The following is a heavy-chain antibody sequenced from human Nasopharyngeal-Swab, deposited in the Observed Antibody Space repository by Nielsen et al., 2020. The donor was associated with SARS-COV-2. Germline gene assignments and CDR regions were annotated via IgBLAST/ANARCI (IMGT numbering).Heavy chain of an antibody. CDR1: VFSLSTSGMC. Sequence: SGSMQVTCTHTLTLSCTFSVFSLSTSGMCVSWIRQPLGKDLEWLARIDWDDDKYYSTSLKTRLTISKYTPTNQVALTMTNMDSVDTATYYCARYSVGAARGYIDDWGQGTLVTVSS. D-gene: IGHD2-15*01. V-gene: IGHV2-70*11. CDR3: ARYSVGAARGYIDD. CDR2: IDWDDDK. J-gene: IGHJ4*02.